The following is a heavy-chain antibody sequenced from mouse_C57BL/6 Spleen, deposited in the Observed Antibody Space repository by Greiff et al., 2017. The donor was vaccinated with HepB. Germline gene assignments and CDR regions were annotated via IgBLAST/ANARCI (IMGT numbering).Heavy chain of an antibody. D-gene: IGHD2-3*01. Sequence: VQLQQSGPELVKPGASVKISCKASGYSFTGYYMNWVKQSPEKSLEWIGEINPSTGGTTYNQKFKAKATLTLDKSSSTAYMQLKSLTSEDSAVYYCATGRWLLDYYAMDYWGQGTSVTVSS. V-gene: IGHV1-42*01. J-gene: IGHJ4*01. CDR2: INPSTGGT. CDR1: GYSFTGYY. CDR3: ATGRWLLDYYAMDY.